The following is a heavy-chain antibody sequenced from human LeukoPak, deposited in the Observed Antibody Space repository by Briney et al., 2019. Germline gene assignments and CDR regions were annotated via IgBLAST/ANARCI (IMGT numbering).Heavy chain of an antibody. D-gene: IGHD2-15*01. CDR3: ARGVSRYCSGGSFYLGYYYYYMDV. Sequence: SETLSLTCAVSGGSFSGSYWSWIRQPPGKGLEWIGDINHSGSTNYNPSLKSRVTISVDTSKNQFSLKLSSVTAADTAVYYYARGVSRYCSGGSFYLGYYYYYMDVWGKGTTVTVSS. J-gene: IGHJ6*03. CDR2: INHSGST. CDR1: GGSFSGSY. V-gene: IGHV4-34*01.